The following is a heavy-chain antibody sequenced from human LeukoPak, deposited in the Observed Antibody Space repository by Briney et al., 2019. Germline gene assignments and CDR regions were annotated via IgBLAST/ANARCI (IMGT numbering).Heavy chain of an antibody. V-gene: IGHV4-31*03. Sequence: PSQTLSLTCTVSGGSISSGGYYWSWIRQHPGEGLEWIGYIYYSGSTYYNPSLKSRVTISVDTSKNQFSLKLSSVTAADTAVYYCAREGFWSGYSRGTDPYYYYMDVWGKGTTVTVSS. D-gene: IGHD3-3*01. J-gene: IGHJ6*03. CDR1: GGSISSGGYY. CDR3: AREGFWSGYSRGTDPYYYYMDV. CDR2: IYYSGST.